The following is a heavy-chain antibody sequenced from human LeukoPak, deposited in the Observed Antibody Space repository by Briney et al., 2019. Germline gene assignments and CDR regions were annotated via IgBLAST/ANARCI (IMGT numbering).Heavy chain of an antibody. CDR1: GGSFSGYY. Sequence: SETLSLTCAVYGGSFSGYYWSWIRQPPGKGLEWIGEINHSGSTNYNPSLKSRVTISVDTSKNQFSLKLSSVTAADTAVYYCARDRPRLRGYSYGYYYMDVWGKGTTVTVSS. D-gene: IGHD5-18*01. J-gene: IGHJ6*03. CDR3: ARDRPRLRGYSYGYYYMDV. V-gene: IGHV4-34*01. CDR2: INHSGST.